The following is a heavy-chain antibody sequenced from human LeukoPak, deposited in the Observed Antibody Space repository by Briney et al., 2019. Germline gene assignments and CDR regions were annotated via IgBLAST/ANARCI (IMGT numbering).Heavy chain of an antibody. CDR3: ARDPLRLGESSFPFDP. J-gene: IGHJ5*02. CDR2: IIPIFGTA. CDR1: GGTFSSYA. D-gene: IGHD3-16*02. Sequence: SVKVSCKASGGTFSSYAISWVRQAPGQGLEWMGRIIPIFGTANYAQKFQGRVTITTDESTSTAYMELSSLRSEDTAVYYCARDPLRLGESSFPFDPWGQGTLVTVSS. V-gene: IGHV1-69*05.